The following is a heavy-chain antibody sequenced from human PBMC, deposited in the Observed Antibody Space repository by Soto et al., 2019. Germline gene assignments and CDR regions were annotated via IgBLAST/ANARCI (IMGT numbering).Heavy chain of an antibody. V-gene: IGHV4-59*01. Sequence: SETLSLTCTVSGGSISSYYWSWIRQPPGKGLGWIGYIYYSGSTNYNPSLKSRVTISVDTSKNQFSLKLSSVTAADTAVYYCARARRYYDILTGSSYYFDYWGQGTLVTVSS. J-gene: IGHJ4*02. CDR3: ARARRYYDILTGSSYYFDY. CDR1: GGSISSYY. CDR2: IYYSGST. D-gene: IGHD3-9*01.